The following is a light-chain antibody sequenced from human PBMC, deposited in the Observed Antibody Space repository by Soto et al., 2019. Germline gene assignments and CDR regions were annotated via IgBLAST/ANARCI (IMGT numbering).Light chain of an antibody. V-gene: IGKV1D-13*01. J-gene: IGKJ3*01. CDR1: QAISSA. CDR3: QQFNNWPVT. CDR2: DAS. Sequence: ANQLTQSPSSLSASVGDRVTITCRASQAISSALAWYQQKPGKPPKLLIYDASTLQSGVPSRFSGPASGTDFTLTINSRQPEDFATYYCQQFNNWPVTFGPGTKVDIK.